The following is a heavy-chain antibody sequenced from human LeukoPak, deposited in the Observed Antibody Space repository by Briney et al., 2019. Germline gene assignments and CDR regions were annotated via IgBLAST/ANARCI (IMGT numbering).Heavy chain of an antibody. V-gene: IGHV3-23*01. CDR1: GFTFGNYA. CDR2: ISGTGGST. D-gene: IGHD1-26*01. CDR3: ATRPTVGGTTPTFDH. Sequence: PGGSLGLSCAASGFTFGNYAMNWVRQAPGRGLEWVSAISGTGGSTYYADSVKGRFTISRDNSKNTLYLQMNSLRAEDTAIYSCATRPTVGGTTPTFDHWGQGTPVTVSS. J-gene: IGHJ4*02.